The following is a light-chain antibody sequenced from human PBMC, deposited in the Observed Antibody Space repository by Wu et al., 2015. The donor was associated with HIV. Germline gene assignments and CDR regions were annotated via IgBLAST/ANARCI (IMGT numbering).Light chain of an antibody. CDR2: AAS. V-gene: IGKV1-39*01. CDR1: QDIKNY. Sequence: DIRMTQSPSSLSAFVGDRVTITCRASQDIKNYLNWYQQRPGKAPKLLISAASNLQGGVPSRFSGSGSGSLFSLTINSLQPEDFATYHCQQTYSTPAWTFGQGTKVE. CDR3: QQTYSTPAWT. J-gene: IGKJ1*01.